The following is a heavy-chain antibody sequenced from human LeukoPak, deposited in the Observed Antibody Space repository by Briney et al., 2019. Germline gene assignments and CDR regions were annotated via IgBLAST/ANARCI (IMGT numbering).Heavy chain of an antibody. D-gene: IGHD5-18*01. Sequence: GRSLRLSCAASGFTFSSYCMHWVRQAPGKGLEWVAVIWYDGSNKYYADSVKGRFTISRDNSKNTLYLQMNSLRAEDTAVYYCARNADTAMGPFDYWGQGTLVTVSS. CDR2: IWYDGSNK. CDR3: ARNADTAMGPFDY. J-gene: IGHJ4*02. CDR1: GFTFSSYC. V-gene: IGHV3-33*01.